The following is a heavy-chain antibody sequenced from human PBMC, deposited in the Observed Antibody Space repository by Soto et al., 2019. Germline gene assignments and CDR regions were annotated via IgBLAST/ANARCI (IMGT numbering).Heavy chain of an antibody. CDR1: GDSFNTYA. Sequence: QVQLVQSGAEVKKPGSSVKVSCKASGDSFNTYALNWVRQAPGQGLEWMGGIIPIFGTADYAQKFQGRVTITADESTSTAYMELSSLRSEDTAVDSGAIPPPRVPTAIFTCSMDVWGQGTTVTVSS. D-gene: IGHD2-2*02. J-gene: IGHJ6*02. CDR3: AIPPPRVPTAIFTCSMDV. CDR2: IIPIFGTA. V-gene: IGHV1-69*01.